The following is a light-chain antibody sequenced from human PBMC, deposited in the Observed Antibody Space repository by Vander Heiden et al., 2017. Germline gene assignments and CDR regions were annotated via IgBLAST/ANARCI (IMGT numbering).Light chain of an antibody. Sequence: EIVFTQSPGTLSLSPGERATLSCRASQSVSSSYLAWYQQKPGQAPRLLIYGASSRATGIPDRFSGSGSGTDFTLTSSRREPEDVAVYYGQQYGSSHTFGQGTRLEIK. CDR2: GAS. V-gene: IGKV3-20*01. CDR1: QSVSSSY. CDR3: QQYGSSHT. J-gene: IGKJ5*01.